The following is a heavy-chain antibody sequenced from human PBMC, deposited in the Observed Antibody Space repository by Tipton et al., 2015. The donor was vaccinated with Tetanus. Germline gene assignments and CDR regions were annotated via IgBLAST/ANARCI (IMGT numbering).Heavy chain of an antibody. CDR2: ILYTGST. D-gene: IGHD6-13*01. V-gene: IGHV4-31*03. CDR3: ARGWGSSWYYFDN. CDR1: GDSISSGGYY. J-gene: IGHJ4*02. Sequence: TLSLTCTVSGDSISSGGYYWSWIRQHPGKGLEWIGYILYTGSTYHNPSLKSRLTISVDTSKNQFSLNLSSVTAADTAVYYCARGWGSSWYYFDNWGQGTLVTVSS.